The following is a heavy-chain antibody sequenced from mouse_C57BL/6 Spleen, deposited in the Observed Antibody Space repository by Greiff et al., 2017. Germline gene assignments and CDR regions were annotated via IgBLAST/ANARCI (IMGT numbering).Heavy chain of an antibody. CDR3: ATYGKGVAY. Sequence: QVHVKQPGAELVRPGSSVKLSCKASGYTFTSYWMHWVKQRPIQGLEWIGNIDPSDSETHYNQKFKDKATLTVDKSSSTAYMQLSSLTSEDSAVYYCATYGKGVAYWGQGTLVTVSA. V-gene: IGHV1-52*01. CDR2: IDPSDSET. CDR1: GYTFTSYW. J-gene: IGHJ3*01. D-gene: IGHD2-1*01.